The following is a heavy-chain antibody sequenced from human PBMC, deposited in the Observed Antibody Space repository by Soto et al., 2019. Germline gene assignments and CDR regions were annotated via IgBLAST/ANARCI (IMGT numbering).Heavy chain of an antibody. CDR1: GFTFSRDW. CDR3: ARGGLGNYYNDY. J-gene: IGHJ4*02. CDR2: IKGDGTIT. V-gene: IGHV3-74*01. D-gene: IGHD3-10*01. Sequence: EVQLVESGGGLVQPGGSLRLSCAASGFTFSRDWMHWVRQSPGKGLVWVSRIKGDGTITNYADSVKGRFTTSRDNAKNTVYLQLNSLTTEDTAVYYCARGGLGNYYNDYWVQGTLVTVSS.